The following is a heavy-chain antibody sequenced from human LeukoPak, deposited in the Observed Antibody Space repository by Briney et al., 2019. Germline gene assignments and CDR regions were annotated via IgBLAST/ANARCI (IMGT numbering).Heavy chain of an antibody. CDR3: ARVLEAYYYDSSVANWFDP. J-gene: IGHJ5*02. Sequence: SETLSLTCAVYGGSFSGYYWSWIRQPPGKGLEWIGYIYYSGSTNYNPSLKSRVTISVDTSKNQFSLKLSSVTAADTAVYYCARVLEAYYYDSSVANWFDPWGQGTLVTVSS. CDR2: IYYSGST. CDR1: GGSFSGYY. V-gene: IGHV4-59*01. D-gene: IGHD3-22*01.